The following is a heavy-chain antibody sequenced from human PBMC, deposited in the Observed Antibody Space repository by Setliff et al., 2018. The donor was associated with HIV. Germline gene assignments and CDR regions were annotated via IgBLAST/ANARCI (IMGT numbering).Heavy chain of an antibody. D-gene: IGHD2-8*01. V-gene: IGHV1-69*13. J-gene: IGHJ6*03. Sequence: SVKVSCKASGGAFNNYAFNWVRQVPGQGLEWVGGIIPMFGTPSYAQNFQGRVTITADESTNTAYLEVNSLSFDDTAVYYCVRPTADRTNYYYYMDVWGKGTTVTVSS. CDR3: VRPTADRTNYYYYMDV. CDR2: IIPMFGTP. CDR1: GGAFNNYA.